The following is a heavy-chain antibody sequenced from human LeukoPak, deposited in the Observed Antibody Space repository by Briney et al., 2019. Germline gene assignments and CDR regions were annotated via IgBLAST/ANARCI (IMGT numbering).Heavy chain of an antibody. V-gene: IGHV3-48*01. J-gene: IGHJ4*02. Sequence: GGSLRLSCAASGFTFSSYSMNWVRQAPGKGLEWVSYISSSSSTIYYADSVKGRFTISRDNAKNSLYLQMNSLRAEDTAVYYCARDKCGGDCYYPDYWGQGTLVTVSS. CDR1: GFTFSSYS. D-gene: IGHD2-21*02. CDR2: ISSSSSTI. CDR3: ARDKCGGDCYYPDY.